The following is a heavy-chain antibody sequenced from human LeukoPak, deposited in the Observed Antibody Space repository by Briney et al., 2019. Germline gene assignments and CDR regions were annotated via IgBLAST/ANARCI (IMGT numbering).Heavy chain of an antibody. D-gene: IGHD3-10*01. V-gene: IGHV1-2*02. Sequence: ASVKVSCKASGYTFTGYYMHWVRQAPGQGLEWMGWINPNSGGTNYAQKFQGRVTMTRDTSISTAYMELSRLRSDDPAVYYCARGFVLLWFGERSDFDYWGQGTLVTVSS. CDR3: ARGFVLLWFGERSDFDY. J-gene: IGHJ4*02. CDR2: INPNSGGT. CDR1: GYTFTGYY.